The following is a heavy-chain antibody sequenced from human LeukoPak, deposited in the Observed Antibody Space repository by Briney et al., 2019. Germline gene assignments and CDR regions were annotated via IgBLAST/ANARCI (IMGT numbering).Heavy chain of an antibody. CDR1: GFTFSSYA. J-gene: IGHJ4*02. D-gene: IGHD1-26*01. V-gene: IGHV3-23*01. Sequence: PGGSLRLSCSASGFTFSSYAMTWVRLAPGKGQEWVSGVSGGGDNTYYADSVKGRFTISRDNSKNTLYLQMNSLRAEDTAVYYCAKGPWYSGSYFFDYWGQGTLVTVSS. CDR3: AKGPWYSGSYFFDY. CDR2: VSGGGDNT.